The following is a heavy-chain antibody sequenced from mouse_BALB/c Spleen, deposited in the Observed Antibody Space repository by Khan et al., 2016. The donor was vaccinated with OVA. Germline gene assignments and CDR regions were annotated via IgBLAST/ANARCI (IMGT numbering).Heavy chain of an antibody. CDR3: ARGASYWYFDV. J-gene: IGHJ1*01. CDR2: INTYTGET. V-gene: IGHV9-1*02. CDR1: GYTFTNYG. Sequence: QIPLVQSGPELKKPGETVKISCKASGYTFTNYGMNWVKQAPGKGLKWMGWINTYTGETTSTDDFKGRFAFSLETSASTADLQINNLKIEDMATDVCARGASYWYFDVWGAGTTVTVSS.